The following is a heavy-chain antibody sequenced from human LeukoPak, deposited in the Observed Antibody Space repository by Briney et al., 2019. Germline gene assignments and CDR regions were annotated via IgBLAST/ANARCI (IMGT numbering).Heavy chain of an antibody. CDR3: TRVSRVRFLEWLSTDFDY. CDR2: IRSKAYGGTT. CDR1: GFTFGDYA. V-gene: IGHV3-49*03. Sequence: QPGRSLRLSCTASGFTFGDYAMSWLRQAPGKGLEWVGFIRSKAYGGTTEYAASVKGRFTISRDDSKSIAYLQMNSLKTEDTAVYYCTRVSRVRFLEWLSTDFDYWGQGTLVTVSS. J-gene: IGHJ4*02. D-gene: IGHD3-3*01.